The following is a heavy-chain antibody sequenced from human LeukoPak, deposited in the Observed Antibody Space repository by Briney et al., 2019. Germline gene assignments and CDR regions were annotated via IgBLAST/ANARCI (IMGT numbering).Heavy chain of an antibody. CDR2: ISGSGGRP. J-gene: IGHJ6*03. CDR3: ARDVSRDCWSGYYYYYYYYMDV. D-gene: IGHD3-3*01. V-gene: IGHV3-23*01. CDR1: GITLSNFG. Sequence: GGSLRLSCAVSGITLSNFGMNWVRQAPGKGLEWVAGISGSGGRPNYADSVKGRFTISRDNSKNSLYLQMNSLRAEDTALYYCARDVSRDCWSGYYYYYYYYMDVGGKGTTVTVS.